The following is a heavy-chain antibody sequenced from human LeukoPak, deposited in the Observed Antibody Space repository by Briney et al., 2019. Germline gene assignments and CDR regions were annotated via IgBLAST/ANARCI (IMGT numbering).Heavy chain of an antibody. J-gene: IGHJ4*02. CDR2: IYPGDSDT. V-gene: IGHV5-51*01. CDR3: VRLGFGDYGIDY. Sequence: PGESLKISCKGSGYNFPNNWIGWVRQISGKGLELMAIIYPGDSDTKYSPSFQGQVTISADKSISTGYLQWSSLKASDTAMYYCVRLGFGDYGIDYWGQGTLVTVSS. CDR1: GYNFPNNW. D-gene: IGHD4-17*01.